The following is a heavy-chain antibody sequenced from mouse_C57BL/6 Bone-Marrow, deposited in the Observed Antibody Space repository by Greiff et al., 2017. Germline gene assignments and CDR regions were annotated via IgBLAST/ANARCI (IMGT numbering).Heavy chain of an antibody. V-gene: IGHV1-9*01. Sequence: QVQLQQSGAELMKPGASVKLSCKATGYTFTGYWIEWVKQRPGHGLEWIGEILPGSGNTNYNEKFKGKATFTADTSSNTAYMQLSSLTTEDSAIYYCARWGATKYFDVWGTGTTVTVSS. CDR1: GYTFTGYW. J-gene: IGHJ1*03. CDR2: ILPGSGNT. D-gene: IGHD1-1*01. CDR3: ARWGATKYFDV.